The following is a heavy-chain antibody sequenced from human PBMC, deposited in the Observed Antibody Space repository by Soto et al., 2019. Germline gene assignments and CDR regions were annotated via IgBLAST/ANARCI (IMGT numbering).Heavy chain of an antibody. CDR2: INHSGST. J-gene: IGHJ4*02. CDR1: GGSFSCYY. Sequence: PSETLSLTSAVYGGSFSCYYWIWIRQPPGNVLEWIGEINHSGSTNYNPSLKSRVTISVDTSKNQFSLKLSSVPAADTAAYYCARAVRYYDSSGPKGYFDYWGQGTLVTVSS. D-gene: IGHD3-22*01. CDR3: ARAVRYYDSSGPKGYFDY. V-gene: IGHV4-34*01.